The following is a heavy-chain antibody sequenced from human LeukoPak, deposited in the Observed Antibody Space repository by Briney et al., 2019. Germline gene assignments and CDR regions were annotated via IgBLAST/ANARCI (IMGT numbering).Heavy chain of an antibody. CDR3: ARDWKGYCSGGSCYSNFDY. CDR1: GGSISNYY. Sequence: SETLSLTCVVSGGSISNYYWSWIRQPPGKRLEWIGYIHYSGNTYYNPSLKSRVTISVDTSKNQFSLKLTSVTAADTAMYYCARDWKGYCSGGSCYSNFDYWGQGTLVTVSS. V-gene: IGHV4-59*13. D-gene: IGHD2-15*01. J-gene: IGHJ4*02. CDR2: IHYSGNT.